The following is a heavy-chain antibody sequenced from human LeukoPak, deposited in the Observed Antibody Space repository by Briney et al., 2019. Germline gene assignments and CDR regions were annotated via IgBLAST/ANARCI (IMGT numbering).Heavy chain of an antibody. J-gene: IGHJ3*02. Sequence: ASVKVSCKASGYTFTGYYMHWVRQAPGQGLEGMGWINPNSGGTNYAQKFQGWVTMTRDTSISTAHMELSRLRSDDTAVYYCARVKDSSGSHGAFDIWGQGTMVTVSS. D-gene: IGHD3-22*01. CDR1: GYTFTGYY. CDR3: ARVKDSSGSHGAFDI. V-gene: IGHV1-2*04. CDR2: INPNSGGT.